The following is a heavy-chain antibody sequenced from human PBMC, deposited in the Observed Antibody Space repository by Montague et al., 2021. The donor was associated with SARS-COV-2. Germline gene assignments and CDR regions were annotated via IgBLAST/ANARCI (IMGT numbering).Heavy chain of an antibody. CDR3: ARDGGQRFRAFES. CDR2: IYHTRST. Sequence: SETLSLTCNVSGDSITSNYWWSWLRQPPGKGLEWIGEIYHTRSTNFNPSHKSRVTMSVDKSKKFFSLSLRSVTAADTANYYCARDGGQRFRAFESWGQGTLVTISS. J-gene: IGHJ4*02. CDR1: GDSITSNYW. V-gene: IGHV4-4*02. D-gene: IGHD3-16*01.